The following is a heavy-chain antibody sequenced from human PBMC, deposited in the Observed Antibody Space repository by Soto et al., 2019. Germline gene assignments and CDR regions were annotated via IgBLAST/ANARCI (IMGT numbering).Heavy chain of an antibody. CDR3: ARGSAYYYDSSGYYFQNWFDP. V-gene: IGHV4-34*01. D-gene: IGHD3-22*01. J-gene: IGHJ5*02. CDR2: INHSGST. CDR1: GGSFSGYY. Sequence: SETLSLTCAVYGGSFSGYYWSWIRQPPGKGLEWIGEINHSGSTNYNPSPKSRVTISVDTSKNQFSLKLSSVTAADTAVYYCARGSAYYYDSSGYYFQNWFDPWGQGTLVT.